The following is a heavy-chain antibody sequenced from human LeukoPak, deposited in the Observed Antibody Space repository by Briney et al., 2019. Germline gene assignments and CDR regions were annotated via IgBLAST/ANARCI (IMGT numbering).Heavy chain of an antibody. Sequence: RASVKVSCKASGYTFTSYDINWVRQATGQGLEWMGWMNPNSGNTGYAQKFQGRVTITRNTSVSTAYMELSSLRSEDTAVYYCARSIPTYYYGSGEQNDAFDIWGQGTMVTVSS. D-gene: IGHD3-10*01. J-gene: IGHJ3*02. CDR2: MNPNSGNT. CDR1: GYTFTSYD. CDR3: ARSIPTYYYGSGEQNDAFDI. V-gene: IGHV1-8*03.